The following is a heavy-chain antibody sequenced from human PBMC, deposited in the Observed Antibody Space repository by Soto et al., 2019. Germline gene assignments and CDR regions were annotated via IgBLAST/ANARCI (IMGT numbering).Heavy chain of an antibody. CDR2: IYYSGST. CDR1: GGSISSSSYY. V-gene: IGHV4-39*01. D-gene: IGHD2-15*01. J-gene: IGHJ4*02. CDR3: ARQGVDPDY. Sequence: QLQLQESGPGLVKPSETLSLTCTVSGGSISSSSYYWGWIRQPPGKGLEWIGSIYYSGSTYYHPSLKSRVTISVATSKHQLSLKLSSGTAADTAVYYCARQGVDPDYWGQGTLVTVSS.